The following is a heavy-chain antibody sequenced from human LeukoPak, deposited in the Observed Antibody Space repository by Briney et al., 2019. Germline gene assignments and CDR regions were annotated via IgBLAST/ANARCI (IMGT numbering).Heavy chain of an antibody. CDR1: GFTFSSYG. D-gene: IGHD6-19*01. V-gene: IGHV3-30*02. CDR3: AKDLKQWPVRALDY. J-gene: IGHJ4*02. CDR2: IRYDGSNK. Sequence: GGSLRLSCAASGFTFSSYGMHWVRQAPGKGLEWVAFIRYDGSNKYYADSVKGRFTISRDNSKNTLYLQMNSLRAEDTAVYYCAKDLKQWPVRALDYWGQGTLVTVSS.